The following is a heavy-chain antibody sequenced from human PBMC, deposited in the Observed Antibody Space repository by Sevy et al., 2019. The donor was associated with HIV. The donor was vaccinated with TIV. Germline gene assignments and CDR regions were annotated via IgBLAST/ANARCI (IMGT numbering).Heavy chain of an antibody. CDR2: VYYSGRT. CDR1: GGSISSYSYY. CDR3: ARHTSYISGDC. Sequence: ETLSLTCTVSGGSISSYSYYWGWIRQPPGKGLEWIGSVYYSGRTYYNPSLVSRVTISVDTSKNQFSLKLSSVTAADTAVYYCARHTSYISGDCWGQGTLVTVSS. J-gene: IGHJ4*02. V-gene: IGHV4-39*01. D-gene: IGHD2-21*01.